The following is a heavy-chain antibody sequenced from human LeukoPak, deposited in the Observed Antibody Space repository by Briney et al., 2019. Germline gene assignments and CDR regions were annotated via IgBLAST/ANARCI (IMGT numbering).Heavy chain of an antibody. D-gene: IGHD3-16*01. CDR2: ISGSGGSA. CDR3: AKDGVVTITFDH. CDR1: GLTFTYYA. Sequence: GGSLRLSCTASGLTFTYYAMTWVRQAPGKGLEWVSLISGSGGSAKYADSVKGRFTISRDNSKNTLYLQMNSLRAEDTAVYYCAKDGVVTITFDHWGQGTLVTVSS. J-gene: IGHJ4*02. V-gene: IGHV3-23*01.